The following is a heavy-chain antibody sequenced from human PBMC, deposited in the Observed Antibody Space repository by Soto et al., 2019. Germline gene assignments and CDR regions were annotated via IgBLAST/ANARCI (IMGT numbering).Heavy chain of an antibody. V-gene: IGHV1-69*08. J-gene: IGHJ5*02. CDR2: IIPVLGTT. CDR3: ARERGLDSGAVEAP. D-gene: IGHD2-15*01. CDR1: GGTFSGST. Sequence: QVQLVQSGPEVKRPGSSVKISCKASGGTFSGSTITWVRQAPRQGLEWVGRIIPVLGTTDTAQKIQGRVTITEDQSTGTVYMELRSLRSEDTALYYCARERGLDSGAVEAPWGQGTLVTVSS.